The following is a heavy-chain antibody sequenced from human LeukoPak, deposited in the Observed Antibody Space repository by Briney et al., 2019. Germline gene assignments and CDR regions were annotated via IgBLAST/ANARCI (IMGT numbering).Heavy chain of an antibody. V-gene: IGHV3-23*01. CDR2: ISGSGGRT. Sequence: GGSLRLSCAASGFTFSSYAMSWVRQAPGKGLEWVSAISGSGGRTYYADSVKGRFTISRDNSKNTLYLQMNSLRAEDTAVYYCARDFDTAMVTPYFDYWGQGTLVTVSS. CDR1: GFTFSSYA. J-gene: IGHJ4*02. CDR3: ARDFDTAMVTPYFDY. D-gene: IGHD5-18*01.